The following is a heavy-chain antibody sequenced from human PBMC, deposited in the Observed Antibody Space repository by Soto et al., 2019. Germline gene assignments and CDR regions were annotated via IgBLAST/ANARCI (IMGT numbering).Heavy chain of an antibody. V-gene: IGHV4-34*01. J-gene: IGHJ6*02. Sequence: SETLSLTCAVYGGSFSGYYWSWIRQPPGKGLEWIGEINHSGSTNYNPSLKSRVTISVDTSKNQFSLKLSSVTAADTAVYYCARSGITMVRGVIRGYYYYYGMDVWGQGTTVTVSS. CDR3: ARSGITMVRGVIRGYYYYYGMDV. CDR1: GGSFSGYY. D-gene: IGHD3-10*01. CDR2: INHSGST.